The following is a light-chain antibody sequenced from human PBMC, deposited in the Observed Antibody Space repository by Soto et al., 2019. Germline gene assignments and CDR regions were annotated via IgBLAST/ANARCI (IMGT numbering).Light chain of an antibody. Sequence: EIVLTQSPGTLSLSPGERATLSCRASQSVSSSYLAWYQQKPGQAPRLLIYGASSRATGIPDRFSGSGSGTDFTLTISRLEPEDFAVYYCQQYGSSPLTSGGGTKAEIK. J-gene: IGKJ4*01. CDR1: QSVSSSY. V-gene: IGKV3-20*01. CDR3: QQYGSSPLT. CDR2: GAS.